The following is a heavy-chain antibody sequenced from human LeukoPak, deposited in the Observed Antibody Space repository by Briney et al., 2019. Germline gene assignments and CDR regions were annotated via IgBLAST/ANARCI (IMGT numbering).Heavy chain of an antibody. Sequence: SETLSLTCAVYGGSFSGYYWSWIRQPPGKGLEWIGEINHSGSTNYNPSLKSRVTISVDTSKNQFSLKLSSVTAADTAVYYCARGRGYDFWGGYSGHYFDYWGQGTLVTVSS. CDR3: ARGRGYDFWGGYSGHYFDY. CDR2: INHSGST. J-gene: IGHJ4*02. CDR1: GGSFSGYY. D-gene: IGHD3-3*01. V-gene: IGHV4-34*01.